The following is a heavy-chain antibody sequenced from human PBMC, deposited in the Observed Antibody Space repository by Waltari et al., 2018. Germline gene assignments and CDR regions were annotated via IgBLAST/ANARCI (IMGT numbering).Heavy chain of an antibody. J-gene: IGHJ3*02. CDR1: GGSFSGYY. CDR2: INHSGST. D-gene: IGHD1-26*01. V-gene: IGHV4-34*01. CDR3: ARHKKWELYAFDI. Sequence: QVQLQQWGAGLLKPSETLSLTCAVYGGSFSGYYWSWIRQPPGKGLEWIGEINHSGSTNYNPSLKSRVTISVDTSKNQFSLKLSSVTAADTAVYYCARHKKWELYAFDIWGQGTMVTVSS.